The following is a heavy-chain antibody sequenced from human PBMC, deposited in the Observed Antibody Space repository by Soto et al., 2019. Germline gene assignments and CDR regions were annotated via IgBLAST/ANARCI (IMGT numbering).Heavy chain of an antibody. Sequence: ASVKVSCKASGGTFSSYAIHWVRQAPGQGLEWMGRMNVDTGGTTYAQKFQGRVTMTRDTSISTAYMEVTNVKSDDTAIYYCARDGNFVLRGYSFGFDFWGQGTRVTVSS. V-gene: IGHV1-2*06. J-gene: IGHJ4*02. D-gene: IGHD5-18*01. CDR2: MNVDTGGT. CDR1: GGTFSSYA. CDR3: ARDGNFVLRGYSFGFDF.